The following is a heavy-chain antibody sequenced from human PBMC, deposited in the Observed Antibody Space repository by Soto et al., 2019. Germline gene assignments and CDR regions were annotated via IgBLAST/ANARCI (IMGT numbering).Heavy chain of an antibody. D-gene: IGHD2-2*01. V-gene: IGHV1-18*01. CDR3: ARDSRDIVVVPAASTNNYYYYYYMDV. CDR2: ISAYNGNT. CDR1: GYTFTSYG. Sequence: ASVKVSCKASGYTFTSYGISWVRQAPGQGLEWMGWISAYNGNTNYAQKLQGRVTMTTDTSTSTAYMELRSLRSDDTAVYYCARDSRDIVVVPAASTNNYYYYYYMDVWGKGTTVTSP. J-gene: IGHJ6*03.